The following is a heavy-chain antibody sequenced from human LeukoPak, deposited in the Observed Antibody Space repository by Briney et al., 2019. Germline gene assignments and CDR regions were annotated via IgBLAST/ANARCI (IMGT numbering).Heavy chain of an antibody. V-gene: IGHV3-30*03. CDR3: AGGQGYLIEL. Sequence: TGGSLRLSCAASGFTFSSYGMHWVRQAPGKGLEWVAVISYDGSKYYADSVKGRFTISRDNSKNTLYLQINNLRAEDTAVYYCAGGQGYLIELWGQGTLVTVSS. D-gene: IGHD2-15*01. CDR1: GFTFSSYG. CDR2: ISYDGSK. J-gene: IGHJ4*02.